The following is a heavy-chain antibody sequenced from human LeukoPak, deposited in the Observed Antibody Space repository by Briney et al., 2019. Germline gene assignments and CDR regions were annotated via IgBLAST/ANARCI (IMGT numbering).Heavy chain of an antibody. J-gene: IGHJ6*02. CDR2: IKQDGSEK. D-gene: IGHD3-16*01. CDR1: GFTFSSYW. CDR3: AREGGVHFRVYYGMDV. V-gene: IGHV3-7*01. Sequence: PGGSLRLSCAASGFTFSSYWMSWVRQAPGKGLEWVANIKQDGSEKYYVDSVKGRFTISRDNAKNSLYLQMNSLRAEDTAVYYCAREGGVHFRVYYGMDVWGQGTTVTVSS.